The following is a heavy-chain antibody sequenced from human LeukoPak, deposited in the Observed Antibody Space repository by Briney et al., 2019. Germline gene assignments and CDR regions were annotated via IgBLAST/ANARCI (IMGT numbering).Heavy chain of an antibody. CDR1: GFAFSTSD. J-gene: IGHJ5*02. CDR2: ISGSGAVQ. CDR3: ARGQERHDYGDYGWFDP. V-gene: IGHV3-48*03. Sequence: GGSLRLSCSASGFAFSTSDMNWVRQAPGKGLEWISYISGSGAVQYYADSVRGRFIISRDNGKNSLFLQMNSLTAEDTATYYCARGQERHDYGDYGWFDPWGQGTLVTVSS. D-gene: IGHD4-17*01.